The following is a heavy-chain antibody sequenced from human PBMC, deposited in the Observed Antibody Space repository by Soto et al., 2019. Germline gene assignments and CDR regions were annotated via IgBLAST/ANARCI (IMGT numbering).Heavy chain of an antibody. V-gene: IGHV1-46*01. CDR2: INPSGGST. D-gene: IGHD1-20*01. Sequence: ASVKVSCKASGYTFTSYYMHWVRQAPGQGLEWMGIINPSGGSTSYAQKFQGRVTMTRDTSTSTVYMELSSLRSEDTAVYYCARAVVYLGATSLQARYNWFDPWGQGTLVTVSS. CDR3: ARAVVYLGATSLQARYNWFDP. CDR1: GYTFTSYY. J-gene: IGHJ5*02.